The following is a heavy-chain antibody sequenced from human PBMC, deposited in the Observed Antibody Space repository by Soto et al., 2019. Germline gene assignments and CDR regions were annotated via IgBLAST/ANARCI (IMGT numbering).Heavy chain of an antibody. CDR3: ARSTQYCSGGSCHSGYFQH. CDR1: GYTFTSYY. CDR2: INPSGGST. D-gene: IGHD2-15*01. Sequence: GASVKVSCKASGYTFTSYYMHWVRQAPGQGLEWMGIINPSGGSTNYAQKFQGRVTMTRDTSTSTAYMELSSLRSEDTAVYYCARSTQYCSGGSCHSGYFQHWGQGTLVTVS. J-gene: IGHJ1*01. V-gene: IGHV1-46*01.